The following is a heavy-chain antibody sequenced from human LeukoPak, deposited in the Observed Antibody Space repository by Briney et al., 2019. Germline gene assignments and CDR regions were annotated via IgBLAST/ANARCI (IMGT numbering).Heavy chain of an antibody. CDR1: GYTFTIYY. CDR2: INPSGGST. J-gene: IGHJ4*02. D-gene: IGHD2-2*01. CDR3: ASPGYCSSTSCYLDY. V-gene: IGHV1-46*01. Sequence: GAAVKGACKASGYTFTIYYMHWVRQAPGQGLEWMGIINPSGGSTSYAQKFQGRVTMTRDTSTSTVYMEMTSLRSEDTAVSYCASPGYCSSTSCYLDYWGQGTLVTVSS.